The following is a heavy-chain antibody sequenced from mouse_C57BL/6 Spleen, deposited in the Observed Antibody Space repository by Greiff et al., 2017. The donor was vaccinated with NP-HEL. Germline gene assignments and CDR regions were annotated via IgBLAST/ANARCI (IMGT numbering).Heavy chain of an antibody. D-gene: IGHD2-3*01. CDR1: GYTFSSYW. V-gene: IGHV1-64*01. CDR2: IHPNSGST. Sequence: QVQLQQPGAELVKPGASVKLSCKASGYTFSSYWMHWVKQRPGQGLEWIGMIHPNSGSTNYNEKFKSKATLTVDKYSSTAYMQRSSLTSEDSAVYYCARSPDGYGDYYAMDDWGQGTSVTVSS. CDR3: ARSPDGYGDYYAMDD. J-gene: IGHJ4*01.